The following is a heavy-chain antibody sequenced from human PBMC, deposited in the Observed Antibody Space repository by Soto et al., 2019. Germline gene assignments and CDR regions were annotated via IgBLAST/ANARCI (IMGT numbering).Heavy chain of an antibody. CDR3: ARGSGYYYWDDY. D-gene: IGHD3-22*01. V-gene: IGHV1-3*01. Sequence: ASVKVSCKASGYTFTGYYMHWVRQAPGQRLEWMGWINAGNGNTKYSQKFQGRVTITRDTSASTAYMELSSLRSEDTAVYYCARGSGYYYWDDYWGQGTLVTVSS. J-gene: IGHJ4*02. CDR1: GYTFTGYY. CDR2: INAGNGNT.